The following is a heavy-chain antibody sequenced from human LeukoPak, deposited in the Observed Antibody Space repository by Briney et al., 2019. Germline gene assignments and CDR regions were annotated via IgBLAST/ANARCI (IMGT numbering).Heavy chain of an antibody. CDR3: ARDDDWNYEDY. CDR2: ISDSGGST. V-gene: IGHV3-23*01. J-gene: IGHJ4*02. Sequence: GGSLRLSCAASGFTFSRHAMTWVRQAPGKGLEWVSGISDSGGSTYYADSVKGRFTISRDNAKNSLYLQMNSLRAEDTAVYYCARDDDWNYEDYWGQGTLVSVSS. D-gene: IGHD1-7*01. CDR1: GFTFSRHA.